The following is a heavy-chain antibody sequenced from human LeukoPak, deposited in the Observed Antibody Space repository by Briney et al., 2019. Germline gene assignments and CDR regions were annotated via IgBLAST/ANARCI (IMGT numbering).Heavy chain of an antibody. V-gene: IGHV4-34*01. CDR1: GGSSRGYY. D-gene: IGHD1-26*01. CDR2: INHSGNT. Sequence: PSETLSLTCAVYGGSSRGYYWSWIRQPPGKGLEWIGEINHSGNTNYNPSLKSRVTILVDTSKNQFSLKLSSVTAADTAVYYCARGGGFYYYMDVWDKGTTVTVSS. CDR3: ARGGGFYYYMDV. J-gene: IGHJ6*03.